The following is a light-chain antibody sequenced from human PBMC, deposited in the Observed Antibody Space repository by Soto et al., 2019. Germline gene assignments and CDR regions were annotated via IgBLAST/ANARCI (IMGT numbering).Light chain of an antibody. CDR2: EVS. V-gene: IGLV2-8*01. Sequence: QSVLTQPPSASGSPVQSVTISCTGTSSDVGGYNYVSWYQQHPGKAPKLMIYEVSKRPSGVPDRFSGSKSGNTASLTVSGLQAEDEADYYCSSYAGSSYVFGTGTKLTVL. J-gene: IGLJ1*01. CDR3: SSYAGSSYV. CDR1: SSDVGGYNY.